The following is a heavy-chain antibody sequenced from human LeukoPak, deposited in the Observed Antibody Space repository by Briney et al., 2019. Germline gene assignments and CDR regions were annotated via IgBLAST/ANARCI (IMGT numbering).Heavy chain of an antibody. Sequence: ASVKVSCKASGYTFTSYDIHWVRQATGQGLEWMGRMNPNRGDTDYAQKFQGRVTMTRDTSISTAYMELSSLRSEDTALYYCARDAITGGDAFDIWGQGTMVTVSS. D-gene: IGHD7-27*01. J-gene: IGHJ3*02. CDR3: ARDAITGGDAFDI. CDR2: MNPNRGDT. CDR1: GYTFTSYD. V-gene: IGHV1-8*01.